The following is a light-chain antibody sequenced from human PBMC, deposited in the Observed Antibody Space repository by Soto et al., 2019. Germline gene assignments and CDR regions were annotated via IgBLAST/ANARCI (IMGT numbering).Light chain of an antibody. CDR1: QVISTS. J-gene: IGKJ5*01. V-gene: IGKV1-9*01. Sequence: DILLTQSPSFLSPSIGESVTITCRASQVISTSLAWYQVKPGKAPKLLIYAASTLESGVPSRFSATVSGTEFSLTITSLQPLDLATYYCQQLFDSPITFGQVTRLEIK. CDR2: AAS. CDR3: QQLFDSPIT.